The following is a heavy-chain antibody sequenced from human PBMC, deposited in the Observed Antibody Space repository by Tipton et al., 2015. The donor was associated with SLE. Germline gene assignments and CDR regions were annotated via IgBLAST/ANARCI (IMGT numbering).Heavy chain of an antibody. V-gene: IGHV4-61*02. CDR2: IYTSGST. Sequence: TLSLTCTVSGGSISSGSYYWGWIRQPPGKGLEWIGRIYTSGSTNYNPSLKSRVTMSVDTSKNQFSLKLSSVTAADTAVYYCVIAAGRVDYWGQGTLVTVSS. CDR1: GGSISSGSYY. CDR3: VIAAGRVDY. D-gene: IGHD6-13*01. J-gene: IGHJ4*02.